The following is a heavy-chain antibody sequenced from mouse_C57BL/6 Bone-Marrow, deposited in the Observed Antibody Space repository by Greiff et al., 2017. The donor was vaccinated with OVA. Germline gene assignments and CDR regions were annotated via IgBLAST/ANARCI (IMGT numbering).Heavy chain of an antibody. J-gene: IGHJ2*01. D-gene: IGHD3-2*02. V-gene: IGHV5-6*01. CDR1: GFTFSSYG. CDR2: ISSGGGYT. Sequence: EVQGVESGGDLVKPGGSLKLSCAASGFTFSSYGMSWVRQTPDKSLEWVATISSGGGYTYYPDSVKGRFTISRDNAKNTLYMQVSRLKSEDTAMYYCARHPDSSGPFDYWGQGTTLTVSS. CDR3: ARHPDSSGPFDY.